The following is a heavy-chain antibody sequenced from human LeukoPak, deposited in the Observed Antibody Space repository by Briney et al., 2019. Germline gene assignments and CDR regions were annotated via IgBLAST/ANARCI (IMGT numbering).Heavy chain of an antibody. CDR3: ASRIAAAGTGAFDI. CDR2: IYSGGST. J-gene: IGHJ3*02. D-gene: IGHD6-13*01. V-gene: IGHV3-66*01. CDR1: GFTVSSNY. Sequence: GGSLRLSCAASGFTVSSNYMSWARQAPWKGLEWVSVIYSGGSTYYADSVKGRFTISRDNSKNTLYLQMNSLRAEDTAVYYCASRIAAAGTGAFDIWGQGTMVTVSS.